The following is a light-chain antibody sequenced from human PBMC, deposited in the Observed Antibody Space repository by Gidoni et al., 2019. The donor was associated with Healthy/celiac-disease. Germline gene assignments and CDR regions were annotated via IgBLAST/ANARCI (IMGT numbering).Light chain of an antibody. CDR3: MQGRQLPYT. CDR2: EVS. V-gene: IGKV2-29*02. J-gene: IGKJ2*01. Sequence: DIVMSPPPLSLSFTPGQPASIPCKSSQSRLHSDGKNYLYWYLQKPGQAPQLLIYEVSSRFAGVPDRCSGSGSGTDFTLKSRRVEAEDVGVYYCMQGRQLPYTFGEGTKVEIK. CDR1: QSRLHSDGKNY.